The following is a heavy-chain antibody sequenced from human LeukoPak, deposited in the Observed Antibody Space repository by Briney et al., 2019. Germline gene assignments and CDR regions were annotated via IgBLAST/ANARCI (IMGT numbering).Heavy chain of an antibody. Sequence: GGSLRLACAASGFTLYDYTTHWVRQAPGKGLEWVSLIIWAGGSTYYADSVKGRFTISRDNSKNSLYLQMNSLRTEDTALYYCAKDIVPKTNYVPAFHYWGQGTLVTVSS. CDR3: AKDIVPKTNYVPAFHY. CDR1: GFTLYDYT. D-gene: IGHD3-16*01. V-gene: IGHV3-43*01. CDR2: IIWAGGST. J-gene: IGHJ4*02.